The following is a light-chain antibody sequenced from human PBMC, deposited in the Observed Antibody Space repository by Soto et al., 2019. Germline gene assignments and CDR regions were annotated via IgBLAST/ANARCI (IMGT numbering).Light chain of an antibody. CDR1: SSNIGAGYE. V-gene: IGLV1-40*01. J-gene: IGLJ1*01. Sequence: QSVLTQPPSVSEAPGQRVTISCTGSSSNIGAGYEAHWYQQVPGTAPKLLIYENNNRPSGVPDRFSGSKSGTSASLAITGLQAEDEAEYYCQSYDSSLSRYVFGPGTNLTAL. CDR2: ENN. CDR3: QSYDSSLSRYV.